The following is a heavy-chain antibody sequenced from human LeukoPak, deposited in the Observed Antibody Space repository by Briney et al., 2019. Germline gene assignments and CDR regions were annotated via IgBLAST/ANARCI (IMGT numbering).Heavy chain of an antibody. V-gene: IGHV3-30*18. D-gene: IGHD2-2*01. Sequence: TGGSLRLSCAASGFTFSNYGMHWVRQAPGKGLEWLAVISYEGRTMYYADSVKGRFTISRDNSRNTLFLQMNSLSPDDTAVYYCAKEGTAQISTWYDNWGQGTLVTVSS. J-gene: IGHJ4*02. CDR1: GFTFSNYG. CDR2: ISYEGRTM. CDR3: AKEGTAQISTWYDN.